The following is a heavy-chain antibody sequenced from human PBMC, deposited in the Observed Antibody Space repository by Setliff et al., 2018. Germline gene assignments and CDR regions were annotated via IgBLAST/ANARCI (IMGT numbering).Heavy chain of an antibody. CDR3: AGRPQNTPMGPCDY. D-gene: IGHD5-18*01. CDR1: GDSISTYY. J-gene: IGHJ4*02. CDR2: VFVDGST. V-gene: IGHV4-4*07. Sequence: SETLSLTCTVSGDSISTYYWSWIRRPAGKGLEWIGRVFVDGSTNYNPSLKSRVTISVDTSKNQFSLMLTSVTAADTAIYYCAGRPQNTPMGPCDYWGQGTLVTVSS.